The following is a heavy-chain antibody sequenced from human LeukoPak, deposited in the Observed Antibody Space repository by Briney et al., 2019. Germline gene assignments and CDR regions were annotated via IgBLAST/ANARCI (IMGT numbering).Heavy chain of an antibody. V-gene: IGHV4-59*01. J-gene: IGHJ4*02. CDR1: GGSISSYY. Sequence: SETLSLTCTVSGGSISSYYWSWIRQPPGKGLEWIGYIYYSGSTNYNPSLKSRVTISVDTSKNQFSLKLSSVTAADTAVYYCAKDRLTSTMTTALDYWGQGTLVTVSS. CDR3: AKDRLTSTMTTALDY. D-gene: IGHD4-17*01. CDR2: IYYSGST.